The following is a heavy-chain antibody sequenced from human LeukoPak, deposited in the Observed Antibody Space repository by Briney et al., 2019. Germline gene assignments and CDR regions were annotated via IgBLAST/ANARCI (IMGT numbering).Heavy chain of an antibody. CDR2: IYYSGST. J-gene: IGHJ5*02. V-gene: IGHV4-38-2*02. D-gene: IGHD3-9*01. CDR1: GYSISSGYY. Sequence: SETLSLTCTVSGYSISSGYYWGWIRQPPGRGLEWIGSIYYSGSTYYNPSLKSRVTISVDTSKNQFSLKLSSVTAADTAVYYCARVLLRYFDWLPVGRRYPSWFDPWGQGTLVTVSS. CDR3: ARVLLRYFDWLPVGRRYPSWFDP.